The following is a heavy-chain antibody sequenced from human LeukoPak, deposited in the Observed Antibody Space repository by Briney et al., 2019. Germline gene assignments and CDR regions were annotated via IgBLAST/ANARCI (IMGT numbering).Heavy chain of an antibody. J-gene: IGHJ5*02. V-gene: IGHV4-34*01. CDR2: INHSGST. CDR3: ARGLSGSYT. D-gene: IGHD3-10*01. Sequence: PSETLSLTCAVYGGSFSGYYWSWIRQPPGKGLEWIGEINHSGSTNYNPSLKSRVTIPVDTSKNQFSLKLSSVTAADTAVYYCARGLSGSYTWGQGTLVTVSS. CDR1: GGSFSGYY.